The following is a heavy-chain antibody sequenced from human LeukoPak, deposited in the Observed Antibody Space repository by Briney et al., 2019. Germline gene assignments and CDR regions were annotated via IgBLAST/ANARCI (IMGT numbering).Heavy chain of an antibody. J-gene: IGHJ4*02. D-gene: IGHD6-19*01. Sequence: SETLSLTCTVSGGSISSGDYYWSWIRQPPGKGLEWIGYIYYSGSTNYNPSLKSRVTISVDTSKNQFSLKLSSVTAADTAVYYCARDTGSGWYEGVFDYWGQGTLVAVSS. V-gene: IGHV4-61*08. CDR3: ARDTGSGWYEGVFDY. CDR2: IYYSGST. CDR1: GGSISSGDYY.